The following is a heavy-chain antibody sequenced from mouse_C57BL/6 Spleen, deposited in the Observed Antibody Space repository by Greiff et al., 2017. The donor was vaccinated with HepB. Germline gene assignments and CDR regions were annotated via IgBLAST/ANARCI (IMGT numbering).Heavy chain of an antibody. Sequence: EVQLQQSGPELVKPGASVKISCKASGYTFTDYYMNWVKQSHGKSLEWIGDINPNNGGTSYNQKFKGKATLTVDKSSSTAYMELRSLTSEDSAVYYCAREDYGSSLPFAYWGQGTLVTVSA. CDR2: INPNNGGT. D-gene: IGHD1-1*01. V-gene: IGHV1-26*01. CDR3: AREDYGSSLPFAY. CDR1: GYTFTDYY. J-gene: IGHJ3*01.